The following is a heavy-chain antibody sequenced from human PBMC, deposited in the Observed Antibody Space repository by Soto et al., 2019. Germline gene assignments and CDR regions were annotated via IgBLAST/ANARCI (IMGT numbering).Heavy chain of an antibody. CDR3: APRWPIAVAGLYFDY. V-gene: IGHV1-3*01. J-gene: IGHJ4*02. CDR1: GYAFTSYG. D-gene: IGHD6-19*01. Sequence: GASVKVSCKASGYAFTSYGIHWVRQAPGQRLEWMGWINAGNGNTKYSQKFQGRVTISRDNSKYTLYLQMNSLRAEDTAVYYCAPRWPIAVAGLYFDYWGQGTLVTVSS. CDR2: INAGNGNT.